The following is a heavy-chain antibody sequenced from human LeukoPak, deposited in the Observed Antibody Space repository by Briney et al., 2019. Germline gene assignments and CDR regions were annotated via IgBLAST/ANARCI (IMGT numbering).Heavy chain of an antibody. CDR3: AREKTNYYDSSGFDY. Sequence: GGSLRLSCAASGFTFSSYEMNWVRQAPGKGLEWVSYISSSGSTIYYADSVKGRFTISRDNAKNSLYLQVNSLRAEDTAVYYCAREKTNYYDSSGFDYWGQGTLVTVSS. J-gene: IGHJ4*02. D-gene: IGHD3-22*01. CDR1: GFTFSSYE. V-gene: IGHV3-48*03. CDR2: ISSSGSTI.